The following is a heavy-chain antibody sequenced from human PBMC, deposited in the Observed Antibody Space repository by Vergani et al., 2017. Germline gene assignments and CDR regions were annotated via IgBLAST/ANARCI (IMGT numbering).Heavy chain of an antibody. CDR3: ARVAYDILTGYQD. D-gene: IGHD3-9*01. J-gene: IGHJ4*02. V-gene: IGHV4-30-2*05. CDR1: GGSISSGGYS. Sequence: QLQLQESGSGLVKPSQTLSLTCAVSGGSISSGGYSWSWIRQPPGKGLEWIGYIYHSGSTYYNPSLKSRVTISVDTSKNQFSLKLSSVTAADTAVYYCARVAYDILTGYQDWGQGTLVTVSS. CDR2: IYHSGST.